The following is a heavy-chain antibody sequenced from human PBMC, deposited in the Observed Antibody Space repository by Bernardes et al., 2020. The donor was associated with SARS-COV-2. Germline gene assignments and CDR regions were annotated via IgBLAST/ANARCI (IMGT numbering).Heavy chain of an antibody. CDR3: ARDRGYSGYDGGAFDI. CDR1: GFTVSSNY. Sequence: GGSLRLSCAASGFTVSSNYMSWVRQAPGKGLEWVSLIYSGGSTYYADSVKGRFTISRDNSKNTLYLQMNNLRAEDTAVYYCARDRGYSGYDGGAFDIWGQGTMVTVSS. J-gene: IGHJ3*02. CDR2: IYSGGST. D-gene: IGHD5-12*01. V-gene: IGHV3-66*02.